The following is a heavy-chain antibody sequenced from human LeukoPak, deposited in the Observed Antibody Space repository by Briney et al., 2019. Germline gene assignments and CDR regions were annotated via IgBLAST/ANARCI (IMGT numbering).Heavy chain of an antibody. CDR1: GFTFSTYW. CDR2: INQDASEI. V-gene: IGHV3-7*01. D-gene: IGHD2-21*02. Sequence: GGSLRLSCAASGFTFSTYWMNWYRQAPGKGLEWVGNINQDASEINYVDSVRGRFTISRDNAKNSLHRQMYSLRAEDTAVYYCATDRDNSDWQKRFDSWGQGTLVTVSS. J-gene: IGHJ4*02. CDR3: ATDRDNSDWQKRFDS.